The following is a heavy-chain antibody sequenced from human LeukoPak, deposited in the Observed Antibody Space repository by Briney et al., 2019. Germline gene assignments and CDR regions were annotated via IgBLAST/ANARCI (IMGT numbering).Heavy chain of an antibody. CDR2: IYYSGST. CDR3: ARDARGSSYMDV. CDR1: GGSVIFYY. V-gene: IGHV4-59*02. D-gene: IGHD3-10*01. J-gene: IGHJ6*02. Sequence: SETLSLTCTVSGGSVIFYYWSWIRQPPGKGLEWIGYIYYSGSTNYNPSLKSRVTISVDTSKNQFSLKVSSVTAADTAVYYCARDARGSSYMDVWGQGTTVTVSS.